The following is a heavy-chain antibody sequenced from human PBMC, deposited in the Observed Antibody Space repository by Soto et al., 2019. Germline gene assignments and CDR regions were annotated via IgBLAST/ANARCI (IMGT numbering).Heavy chain of an antibody. Sequence: QVQLEQSGAEVKKPGSSVKVSCKASGGTLSDHGVSWLRQAPGQGLEWVGETIPVFDTAEYAQKFQGRVTIAADESNNIAYMELSRLRSEDTAFYDCSRCVYGSGNYYTGPSAFDIWGQGTMVIGSS. J-gene: IGHJ3*02. CDR2: TIPVFDTA. CDR1: GGTLSDHG. CDR3: SRCVYGSGNYYTGPSAFDI. D-gene: IGHD3-10*01. V-gene: IGHV1-69*01.